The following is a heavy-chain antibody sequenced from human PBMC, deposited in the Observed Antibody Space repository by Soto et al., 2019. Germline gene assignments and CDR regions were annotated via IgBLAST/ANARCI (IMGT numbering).Heavy chain of an antibody. J-gene: IGHJ4*02. V-gene: IGHV3-48*02. D-gene: IGHD1-7*01. CDR2: ISSSSSTI. CDR1: GFTFSSYS. CDR3: ARDVRNYYCDY. Sequence: EVQLVESGGGLVQPGGSLRLSCAASGFTFSSYSMNWVRQAPGKGLEWVSYISSSSSTIYYADSVKGRFTISRDNAKHSLYLQITSLRDEDTAVYYCARDVRNYYCDYWGPGTLVTVAS.